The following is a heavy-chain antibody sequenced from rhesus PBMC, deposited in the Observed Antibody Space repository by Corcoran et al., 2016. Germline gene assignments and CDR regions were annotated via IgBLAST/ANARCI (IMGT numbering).Heavy chain of an antibody. D-gene: IGHD6-31*01. J-gene: IGHJ4*01. Sequence: VQLQESGPGLVKPSETLSLTCAVSGGSISGYYYWSWIRQPPGKGLGWIGRIYGSGGTNYLNPSLNIRVTLSVDTSKNQFSLKLSSVTAADTAVYYCATLGGSSVWYGSHDYWGQGVLVTVSS. CDR3: ATLGGSSVWYGSHDY. CDR1: GGSISGYYY. CDR2: IYGSGGTN. V-gene: IGHV4S14*01.